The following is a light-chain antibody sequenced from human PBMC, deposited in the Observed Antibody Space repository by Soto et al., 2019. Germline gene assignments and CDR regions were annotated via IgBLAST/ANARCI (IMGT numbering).Light chain of an antibody. V-gene: IGKV3-20*01. Sequence: EIVLTQSPGTLSLSPGERATLSYRASQSVSSSYLAWYQQKPGQAPRLLISGASNRATGIPDRFSGSGSGTDFTLTISRLEPEDFAVYYCQQYGTSPFTFGPGTKVDIK. CDR3: QQYGTSPFT. CDR1: QSVSSSY. CDR2: GAS. J-gene: IGKJ3*01.